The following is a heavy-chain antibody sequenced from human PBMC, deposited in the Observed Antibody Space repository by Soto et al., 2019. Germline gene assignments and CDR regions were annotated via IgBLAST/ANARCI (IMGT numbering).Heavy chain of an antibody. CDR2: IHPSDSDT. Sequence: GESLKISCEVSVYTFTIYWIGWVRQKPGKGLEWMGIIHPSDSDTRYSPSFQGQVTISADKSLNTAYLQWNSLKASDTAVYYCARPANTVADHFDLWGQGTPVTVSS. D-gene: IGHD4-17*01. CDR3: ARPANTVADHFDL. CDR1: VYTFTIYW. J-gene: IGHJ4*02. V-gene: IGHV5-51*01.